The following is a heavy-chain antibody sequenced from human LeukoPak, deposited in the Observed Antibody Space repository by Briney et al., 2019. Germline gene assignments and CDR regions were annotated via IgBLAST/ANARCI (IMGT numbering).Heavy chain of an antibody. CDR2: IYHSGST. CDR3: ARERDGYNDY. V-gene: IGHV4-38-2*02. D-gene: IGHD5-24*01. CDR1: GYSISSGYY. J-gene: IGHJ4*02. Sequence: SETLSLTCTVSGYSISSGYYWGWIRQPPVKGLEWIGSIYHSGSTYYNPSLKSRVTISVDTSKNQFSLKLSSVTAADTAVYYCARERDGYNDYWGQGTLVTVSS.